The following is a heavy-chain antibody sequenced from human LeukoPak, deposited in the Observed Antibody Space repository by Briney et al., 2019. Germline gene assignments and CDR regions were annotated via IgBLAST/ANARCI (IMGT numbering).Heavy chain of an antibody. D-gene: IGHD2-2*01. Sequence: GGSLRLSCAASGFTFSSSDMHWVRQAPGKGLEWVAFIRYDGNSKYYADSVKGRLTITRDNSKNTLYLQMNSLRAEDTAVYYCAKYSSGGYCSSISCHFDYWGQGTLVTVSS. J-gene: IGHJ4*02. V-gene: IGHV3-30*02. CDR1: GFTFSSSD. CDR2: IRYDGNSK. CDR3: AKYSSGGYCSSISCHFDY.